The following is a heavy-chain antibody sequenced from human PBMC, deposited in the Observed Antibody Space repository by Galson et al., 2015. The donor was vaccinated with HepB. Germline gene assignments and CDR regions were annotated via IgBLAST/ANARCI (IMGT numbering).Heavy chain of an antibody. D-gene: IGHD4-17*01. CDR1: GGSISSGGYY. CDR2: VYYSGST. V-gene: IGHV4-31*03. J-gene: IGHJ4*02. CDR3: ARVLGGDLGGFDY. Sequence: TLSLTCTVSGGSISSGGYYWSWIRQHPGKGLEWIGYVYYSGSTYYKPSLKSRATISVDTSKNQFSLKMSSVTAADTAVYYCARVLGGDLGGFDYWGQGTLVTVSS.